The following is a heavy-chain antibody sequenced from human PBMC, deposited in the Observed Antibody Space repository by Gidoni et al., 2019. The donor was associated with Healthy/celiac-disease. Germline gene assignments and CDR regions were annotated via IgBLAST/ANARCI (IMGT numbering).Heavy chain of an antibody. CDR1: GFPFVDYA. D-gene: IGHD6-19*01. V-gene: IGHV3-9*01. CDR3: AKDITYSSGWTRSDAFDI. CDR2: ISWNSGSI. J-gene: IGHJ3*02. Sequence: EVQLLESGGGLVQPGRSLRLSCAASGFPFVDYAMHWVRQAPGKGLEWVSGISWNSGSIGYADSVKGRFTISRDNAKNSLYLQMNSLRAEDTALYYCAKDITYSSGWTRSDAFDIWGQGTMVTVSS.